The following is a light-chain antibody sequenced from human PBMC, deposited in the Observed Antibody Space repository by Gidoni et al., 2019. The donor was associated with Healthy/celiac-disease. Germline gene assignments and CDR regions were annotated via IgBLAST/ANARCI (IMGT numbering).Light chain of an antibody. Sequence: EIVFPQSPGTLSLSPGERATLPCRASQSVSSSYLSLYQQKPAQAPRLLIYGSSSRATVIPDRFSGSGSGTDFTLTISRLEPEDVAVYYCQQYGSSLRTFGQGTKVEIK. V-gene: IGKV3-20*01. J-gene: IGKJ1*01. CDR2: GSS. CDR3: QQYGSSLRT. CDR1: QSVSSSY.